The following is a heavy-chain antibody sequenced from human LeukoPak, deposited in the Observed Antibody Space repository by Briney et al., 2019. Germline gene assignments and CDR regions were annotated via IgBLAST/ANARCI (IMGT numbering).Heavy chain of an antibody. CDR1: GGSISTYY. CDR2: IYHSGST. V-gene: IGHV4-59*01. J-gene: IGHJ1*01. CDR3: ARGGAARLHFQN. D-gene: IGHD6-6*01. Sequence: SETLSLTCTVSGGSISTYYWNWIRQPPGKGLEWIGYIYHSGSTDYNPSLQSRVTISVDTSKNQFSLNLDSVTAADTAVYYCARGGAARLHFQNWGQGTLVTVSS.